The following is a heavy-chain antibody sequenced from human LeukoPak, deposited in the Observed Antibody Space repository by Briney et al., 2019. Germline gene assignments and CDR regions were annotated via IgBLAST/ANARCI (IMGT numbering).Heavy chain of an antibody. Sequence: GGSLRLSCVASGFIFNNFWMTWVRQAPGKGLEWVATIKQDGSEKYSVDSVKGRFTISRDNAKKSLYLQMNSLRAEDTAVYYCVRTYDFGRGPPGDAFDNWGQGTPVIVSS. CDR1: GFIFNNFW. CDR2: IKQDGSEK. V-gene: IGHV3-7*01. J-gene: IGHJ3*02. D-gene: IGHD3-3*01. CDR3: VRTYDFGRGPPGDAFDN.